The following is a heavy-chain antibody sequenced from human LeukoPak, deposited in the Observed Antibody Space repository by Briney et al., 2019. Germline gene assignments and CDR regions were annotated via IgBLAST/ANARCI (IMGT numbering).Heavy chain of an antibody. CDR3: ARLGNYGLDN. CDR1: GGSFSGYY. D-gene: IGHD3-10*01. CDR2: INHSGST. J-gene: IGHJ4*02. V-gene: IGHV4-34*01. Sequence: PSETLSLTCALYGGSFSGYYWSWIRQPPGKGLEWIGEINHSGSTNYNPSLKSRVTISVDTSKNQFSLKLSSVTAADTAVYYCARLGNYGLDNWGQGTLVTVSS.